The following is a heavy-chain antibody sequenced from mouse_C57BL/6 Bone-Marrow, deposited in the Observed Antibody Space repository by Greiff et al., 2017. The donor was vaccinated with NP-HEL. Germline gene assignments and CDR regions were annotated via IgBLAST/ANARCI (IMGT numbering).Heavy chain of an antibody. J-gene: IGHJ1*03. CDR2: ILPGSGST. CDR1: GYTFTGYW. D-gene: IGHD1-1*01. V-gene: IGHV1-9*01. Sequence: VQGVESGAELMKPGASVKLSCKATGYTFTGYWIEWVKQRPGHGLEWIGEILPGSGSTNYNEKFKGKATFTADTSSNTAYMQLSSLTTEDSAIYYCARSPYYYGSSFRYWYFDVWGTGTTVTVSS. CDR3: ARSPYYYGSSFRYWYFDV.